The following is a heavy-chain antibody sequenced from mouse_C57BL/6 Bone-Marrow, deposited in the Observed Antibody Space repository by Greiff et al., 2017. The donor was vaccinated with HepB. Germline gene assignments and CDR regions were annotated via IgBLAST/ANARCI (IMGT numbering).Heavy chain of an antibody. Sequence: EVKLVDSGEGLVKPGGSLKLSCAASGFTFSSYAMSWVRQTPEKRLEWVAYISSGGDYIYYADTVKGRFTISRDNARNTLYLQMSSLKSEDTAMYYCTRDGRLRRPYFDYWGQGTTLTVSS. CDR3: TRDGRLRRPYFDY. V-gene: IGHV5-9-1*02. D-gene: IGHD2-4*01. CDR1: GFTFSSYA. CDR2: ISSGGDYI. J-gene: IGHJ2*01.